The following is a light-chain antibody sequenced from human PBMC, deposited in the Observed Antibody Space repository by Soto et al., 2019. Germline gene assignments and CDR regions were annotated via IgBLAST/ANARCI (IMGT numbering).Light chain of an antibody. V-gene: IGKV3-20*01. CDR1: QSVGSY. CDR2: GTS. J-gene: IGKJ4*01. CDR3: QQYRTSPLT. Sequence: EIGLTQSPGTLSLSPGEVATLSCRASQSVGSYLAWYQQKPGQAPRLLISGTSNRATGIPGRFSGSGSGTDFTLTISRLEPEDFAVYYCQQYRTSPLTFGGGTKVEI.